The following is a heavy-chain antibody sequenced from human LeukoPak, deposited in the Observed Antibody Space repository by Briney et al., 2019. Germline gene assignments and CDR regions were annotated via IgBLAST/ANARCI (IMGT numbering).Heavy chain of an antibody. CDR3: ARVRAYSSSWVRVFDY. V-gene: IGHV4-61*02. CDR1: GGSLSSGSYY. CDR2: IYTSGST. Sequence: SETLSLTCTVSGGSLSSGSYYWSWIRQPAGKGLEWIGRIYTSGSTKYNPSLRSRVTISVDTSKNQFSLKLSSVTAADTAVYYCARVRAYSSSWVRVFDYWGQGTLVTVSS. D-gene: IGHD6-13*01. J-gene: IGHJ4*02.